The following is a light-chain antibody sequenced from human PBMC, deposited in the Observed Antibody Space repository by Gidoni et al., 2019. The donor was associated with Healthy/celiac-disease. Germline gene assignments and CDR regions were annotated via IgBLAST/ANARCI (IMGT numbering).Light chain of an antibody. CDR3: QAWDSSTARVV. CDR2: QDS. CDR1: KLGDKY. J-gene: IGLJ2*01. Sequence: SSALTQPPSVSVSPGQTASITCSGDKLGDKYACWYQQKPGQSPVLVIYQDSKRPSGIPERFSGSNAGNTATLTISGTQAMDEADYDCQAWDSSTARVVFGGGTKLTVL. V-gene: IGLV3-1*01.